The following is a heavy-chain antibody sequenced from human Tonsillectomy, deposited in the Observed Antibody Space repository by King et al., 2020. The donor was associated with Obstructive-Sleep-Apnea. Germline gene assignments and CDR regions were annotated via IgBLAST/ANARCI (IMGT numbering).Heavy chain of an antibody. Sequence: VQLVESGGGLVQPGRSLRLSCTASGFTFGDYALSWFRQAPGKGLEWIAFVRTKAYGGTTEYAASVKGRFTISRDESKSIAYLQMNSLKTEDTAVYYCTRVFWGGYYSPTQNPNAFDYWGQGTLVTVSS. CDR3: TRVFWGGYYSPTQNPNAFDY. CDR1: GFTFGDYA. V-gene: IGHV3-49*03. D-gene: IGHD3-3*01. CDR2: VRTKAYGGTT. J-gene: IGHJ4*02.